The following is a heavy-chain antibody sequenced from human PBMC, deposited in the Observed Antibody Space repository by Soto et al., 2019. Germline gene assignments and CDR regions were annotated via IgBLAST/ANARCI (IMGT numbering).Heavy chain of an antibody. CDR2: IYYSGST. Sequence: ASETLSLTCTVSGGSISSGDYYWSWIRQPPGKGLEWIGYIYYSGSTYYNPSLKSRVTISVDTSKNQFSLKLSSVTAADTAVYYCARDLRYFDWLDWFDSSGQGTLVTVSS. CDR3: ARDLRYFDWLDWFDS. CDR1: GGSISSGDYY. D-gene: IGHD3-9*01. V-gene: IGHV4-30-4*01. J-gene: IGHJ5*01.